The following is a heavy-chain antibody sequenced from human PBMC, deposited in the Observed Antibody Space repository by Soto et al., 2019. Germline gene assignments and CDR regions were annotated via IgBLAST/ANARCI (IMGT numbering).Heavy chain of an antibody. Sequence: QVQLVQSGAELKKPGASVKVSCKASGGTFSSYAISWVRQAPGQGLEWMGGIIPIIGKANYAQKFQGRVTITSDEFTSTAYRELSRQRAQHTAGYYCAREVLSRYWSGGSCSARYGMDGWGQGNTGTGSS. V-gene: IGHV1-69*01. CDR1: GGTFSSYA. J-gene: IGHJ6*02. CDR2: IIPIIGKA. CDR3: AREVLSRYWSGGSCSARYGMDG. D-gene: IGHD2-15*01.